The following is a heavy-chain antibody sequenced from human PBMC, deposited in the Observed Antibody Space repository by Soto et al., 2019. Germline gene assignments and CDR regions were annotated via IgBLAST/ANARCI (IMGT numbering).Heavy chain of an antibody. Sequence: QVQLVQSGAEVKKPGSSVKXXXKASGGTFSSYTVSWVRQAPGQGLEWMGRIVPILGVPNYAQRFQGSVTITADKGTNTAYMELSSLRSEDTALYYCARDRYAYGSGSTIDYWGQGTLVTVSS. CDR1: GGTFSSYT. CDR2: IVPILGVP. J-gene: IGHJ4*02. V-gene: IGHV1-69*08. CDR3: ARDRYAYGSGSTIDY. D-gene: IGHD3-10*01.